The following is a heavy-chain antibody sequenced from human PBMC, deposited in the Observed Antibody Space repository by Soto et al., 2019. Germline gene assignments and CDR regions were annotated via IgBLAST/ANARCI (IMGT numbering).Heavy chain of an antibody. CDR2: ISAYNGNT. V-gene: IGHV1-18*01. J-gene: IGHJ4*02. D-gene: IGHD1-26*01. Sequence: ASVKVSCKASGYTFTSYGISCVRQAPGQGLEWMGWISAYNGNTNYARKLQGRVTMTTATSTSTAYMELRSLRSDDTAVYYCSLSFIVGATTIDFWGQGTLVTVSS. CDR3: SLSFIVGATTIDF. CDR1: GYTFTSYG.